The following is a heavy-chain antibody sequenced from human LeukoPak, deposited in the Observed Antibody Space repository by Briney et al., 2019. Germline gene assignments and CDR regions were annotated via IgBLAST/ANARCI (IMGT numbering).Heavy chain of an antibody. Sequence: QPGASLRLSCAASGFTFSSYAMSWVRQAPGKGLEWVSLISGSGGSTYYADSVKGRFTISRDNSKNTLYLQMNSLRAEDTAVYYCAKDLYGGCYYSSFDYWGQGTLVTVSS. V-gene: IGHV3-23*01. J-gene: IGHJ4*02. CDR1: GFTFSSYA. CDR2: ISGSGGST. CDR3: AKDLYGGCYYSSFDY. D-gene: IGHD3-10*01.